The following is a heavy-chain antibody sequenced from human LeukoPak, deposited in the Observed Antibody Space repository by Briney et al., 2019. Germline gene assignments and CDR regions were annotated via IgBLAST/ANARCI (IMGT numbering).Heavy chain of an antibody. D-gene: IGHD5-18*01. Sequence: SETLSLTCTVSGGSISSSSYYWGWIRQPPGKGLEWIGSIYYSGSTYYNPSLKSRVTISVDTSKNQFSLKLSSVTAADTAVYYCAKRKDSYVDYWGQGTLVTVSS. CDR3: AKRKDSYVDY. CDR1: GGSISSSSYY. J-gene: IGHJ4*02. V-gene: IGHV4-39*01. CDR2: IYYSGST.